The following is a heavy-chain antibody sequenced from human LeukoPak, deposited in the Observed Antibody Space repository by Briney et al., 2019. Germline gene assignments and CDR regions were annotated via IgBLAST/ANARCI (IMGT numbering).Heavy chain of an antibody. V-gene: IGHV3-30*14. Sequence: PGGSLRLSCAASGFTFSSYAMHWVRQAPGKGLEWVAVTSSDGNIKYYADSVKGRFTISRDNSKNTLHLQMSSLRAEDTAVYYCVKDSEMAPTWGALDYWGQGTLVTVSS. CDR2: TSSDGNIK. J-gene: IGHJ4*02. D-gene: IGHD5-24*01. CDR3: VKDSEMAPTWGALDY. CDR1: GFTFSSYA.